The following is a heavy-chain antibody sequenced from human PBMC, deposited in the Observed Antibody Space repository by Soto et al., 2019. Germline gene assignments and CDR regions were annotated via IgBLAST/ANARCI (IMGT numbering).Heavy chain of an antibody. Sequence: GGSLRLSCAASGFTFSSYWMSWVRQAPGKGLEWVANIKQDGSEKYYVDSVKGRFTISRDDAKNSLYLQMNSLRAEDTAVYYCARSKETYDILTGYFNDAFDIWGQGTMVTVS. J-gene: IGHJ3*02. D-gene: IGHD3-9*01. V-gene: IGHV3-7*01. CDR3: ARSKETYDILTGYFNDAFDI. CDR2: IKQDGSEK. CDR1: GFTFSSYW.